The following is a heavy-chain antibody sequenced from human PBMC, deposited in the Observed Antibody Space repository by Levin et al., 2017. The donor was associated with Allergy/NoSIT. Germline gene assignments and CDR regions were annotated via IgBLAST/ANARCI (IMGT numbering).Heavy chain of an antibody. J-gene: IGHJ5*02. D-gene: IGHD5-12*01. V-gene: IGHV3-30-3*01. Sequence: GGSLRLSCAASGFTFSSYAMHWVRQAPGKGLEWVAVISYDGSNKYYADSVKGRFTISRDNSKNTLYLQMNSLRAEDTAVYYCARDPGVDIVAPGWFDPWGQGTLVTVSS. CDR1: GFTFSSYA. CDR3: ARDPGVDIVAPGWFDP. CDR2: ISYDGSNK.